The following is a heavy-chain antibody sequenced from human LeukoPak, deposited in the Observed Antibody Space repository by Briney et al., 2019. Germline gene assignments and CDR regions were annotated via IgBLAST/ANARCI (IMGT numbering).Heavy chain of an antibody. Sequence: ASVKVSCKASGYTFTSSDINWVRQATGQGLEWMGWMSPNSGNTGYAQKFQGRVTMTRNTSINTAYMELSSLRSEDTAVYYCARGRVLWFGEFYYFDYWGQGTPVTVSS. CDR3: ARGRVLWFGEFYYFDY. J-gene: IGHJ4*02. CDR2: MSPNSGNT. V-gene: IGHV1-8*01. D-gene: IGHD3-10*01. CDR1: GYTFTSSD.